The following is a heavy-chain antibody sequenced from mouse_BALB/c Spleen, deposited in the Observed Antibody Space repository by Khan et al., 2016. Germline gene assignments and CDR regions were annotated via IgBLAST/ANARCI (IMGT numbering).Heavy chain of an antibody. CDR3: ASTVVADFDY. J-gene: IGHJ2*01. D-gene: IGHD1-1*01. CDR2: IDPANGNT. Sequence: VQLQQSGAELVKPGASVKLSCTASGFNIKDTYMHWVKQRPEQGLEWIGRIDPANGNTKYDPKFQGKATITADTSSNTAYPQPSSLTSEDTAVYYCASTVVADFDYVGQGTTLTVSS. V-gene: IGHV14-3*02. CDR1: GFNIKDTY.